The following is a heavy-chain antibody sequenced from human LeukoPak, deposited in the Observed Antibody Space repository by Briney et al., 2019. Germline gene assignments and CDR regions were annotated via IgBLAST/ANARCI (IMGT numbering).Heavy chain of an antibody. Sequence: GGSLRLSCAASGFTFSTYGMSWVRQAPGKGLEWVSAIGKSGGSTYYADSMKGRFTISKDNSKNTLYLQMNSLRAEDTAVYYCAKMLAAHDAFDSWGQGTMVTVSS. CDR2: IGKSGGST. D-gene: IGHD2-8*01. J-gene: IGHJ3*02. V-gene: IGHV3-23*01. CDR3: AKMLAAHDAFDS. CDR1: GFTFSTYG.